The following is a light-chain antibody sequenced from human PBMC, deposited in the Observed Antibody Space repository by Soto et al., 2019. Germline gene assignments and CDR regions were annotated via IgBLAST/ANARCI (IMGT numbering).Light chain of an antibody. Sequence: DIQMTQSPSSLSASVGDRVAIACRASQSIDKYVNWYPQKPGKGTNLLIYAASNLRTGVPSRFSGSGSGTDFTLTISSLLPEDFATYFCQQSYSTHSLTFGGGTKVDIK. CDR2: AAS. CDR1: QSIDKY. J-gene: IGKJ4*01. V-gene: IGKV1-39*01. CDR3: QQSYSTHSLT.